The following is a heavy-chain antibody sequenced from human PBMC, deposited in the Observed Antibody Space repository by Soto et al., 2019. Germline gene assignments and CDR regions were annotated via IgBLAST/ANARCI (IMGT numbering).Heavy chain of an antibody. J-gene: IGHJ6*02. V-gene: IGHV1-69*01. D-gene: IGHD4-17*01. CDR3: ARDSGGTTVAFGMAV. CDR1: GGTFSSYA. CDR2: IIPIFGTA. Sequence: QVQLVQSGAEVKKPGSSVKVSCKASGGTFSSYAISWVRQAPGQGIEWMGGIIPIFGTANYAQKFQGRVTITADESTSTAYMELSSVSSEDTAAYYCARDSGGTTVAFGMAVWGQATTVTVSS.